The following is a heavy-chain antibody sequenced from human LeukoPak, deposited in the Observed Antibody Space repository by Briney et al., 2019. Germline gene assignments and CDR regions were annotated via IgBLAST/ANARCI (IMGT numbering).Heavy chain of an antibody. CDR1: GYTFTSYY. D-gene: IGHD6-6*01. CDR3: ARGGYSSSLPSLRYFDY. J-gene: IGHJ4*02. V-gene: IGHV1-46*01. CDR2: INPSGGST. Sequence: ASVKVSCKAPGYTFTSYYMHWVRQAPGQGLEWMGIINPSGGSTSYAQKFQGRVTMTRDTSTSTVYMELSSLRSEDTAVYYCARGGYSSSLPSLRYFDYWGQGTLVTVSS.